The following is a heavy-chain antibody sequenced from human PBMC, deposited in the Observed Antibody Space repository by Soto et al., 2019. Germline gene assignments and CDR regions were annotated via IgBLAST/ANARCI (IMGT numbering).Heavy chain of an antibody. CDR3: ARDRIRRDGYNLLINYYGMDV. Sequence: GGSLRLSCAASGFTFSSYGMHWVRQAPGKGLEGVAVIWYDGSKKYYADSVKGRFTISRDNSKNTLYLQMNSLRAEDTAVYYCARDRIRRDGYNLLINYYGMDVWGKGTTVTVSS. J-gene: IGHJ6*04. D-gene: IGHD3-9*01. V-gene: IGHV3-33*01. CDR2: IWYDGSKK. CDR1: GFTFSSYG.